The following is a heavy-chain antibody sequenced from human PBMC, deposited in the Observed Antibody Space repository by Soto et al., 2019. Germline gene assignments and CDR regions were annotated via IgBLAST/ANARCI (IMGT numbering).Heavy chain of an antibody. V-gene: IGHV4-39*01. CDR3: ARHQARFFFLESGIHYYKDV. CDR2: IYYSGST. CDR1: GGSISSSSYY. J-gene: IGHJ6*03. Sequence: ETLSLTCTVSGGSISSSSYYWGWIRQPPGKGLVWIGSIYYSGSTYYNPSLKSRVTISVDTSKNQFSLKLSSVTAADTAVYYCARHQARFFFLESGIHYYKDVWGKGTTVTVSS. D-gene: IGHD3-3*01.